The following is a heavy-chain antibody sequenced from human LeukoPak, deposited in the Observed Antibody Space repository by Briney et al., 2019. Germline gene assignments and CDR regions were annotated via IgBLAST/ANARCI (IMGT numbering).Heavy chain of an antibody. CDR2: INHSGST. Sequence: SETLSLTCAVYGGSFSGYYWSWIRQPPGKGLEWIGEINHSGSTNYNPSLKSRVTISVDTSKNQFSLKLSSVTAADTAVYYCARGAGYSSGWYDFDYWGQGTLVTVSS. CDR1: GGSFSGYY. CDR3: ARGAGYSSGWYDFDY. D-gene: IGHD6-19*01. V-gene: IGHV4-34*01. J-gene: IGHJ4*02.